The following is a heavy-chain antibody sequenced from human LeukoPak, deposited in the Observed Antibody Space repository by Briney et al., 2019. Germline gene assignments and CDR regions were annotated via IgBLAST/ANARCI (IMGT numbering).Heavy chain of an antibody. V-gene: IGHV4-34*01. D-gene: IGHD3-16*01. CDR2: IYHSGST. CDR3: ARVRGGMLLGLTLNYYYYGMDV. CDR1: GGSFSSYY. Sequence: PSETLSLTCAVDGGSFSSYYWNWIRQRPGKGLEWIGEIYHSGSTRYNPSLRSRVTISVDTSKNQFSLTLSSVTAADTAVYYCARVRGGMLLGLTLNYYYYGMDVWGQGTTVTVSS. J-gene: IGHJ6*02.